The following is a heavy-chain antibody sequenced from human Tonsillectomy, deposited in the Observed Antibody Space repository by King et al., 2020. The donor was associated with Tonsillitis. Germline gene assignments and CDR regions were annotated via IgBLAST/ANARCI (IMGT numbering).Heavy chain of an antibody. CDR1: ADSISGSSYY. V-gene: IGHV4-39*01. CDR2: VYYSGST. J-gene: IGHJ4*02. Sequence: QVQLQESGPGLVKPSETLSLTCTVSADSISGSSYYWGWIRQPPGKGLEWIGTVYYSGSTYYNPSLKSRVTISVETSKNQFSLKLSSVTAAATAVYYCARPYDSSGYYQFDYWGQGTLVTVSS. D-gene: IGHD3-22*01. CDR3: ARPYDSSGYYQFDY.